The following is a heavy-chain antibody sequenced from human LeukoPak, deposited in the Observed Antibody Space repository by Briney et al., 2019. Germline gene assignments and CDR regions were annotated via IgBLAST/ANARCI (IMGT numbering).Heavy chain of an antibody. CDR1: GGTFSSYA. CDR2: IIPIFGTA. CDR3: ARDYCSGGSCYSGNFYFDY. J-gene: IGHJ4*02. V-gene: IGHV1-69*01. Sequence: SVKVSCKASGGTFSSYAISWVRQAPGQGLEWMGGIIPIFGTANYAQKFQGRVTITADESTSTAYMELSSLRSEDTAVYYCARDYCSGGSCYSGNFYFDYWGQGTLVTASS. D-gene: IGHD2-15*01.